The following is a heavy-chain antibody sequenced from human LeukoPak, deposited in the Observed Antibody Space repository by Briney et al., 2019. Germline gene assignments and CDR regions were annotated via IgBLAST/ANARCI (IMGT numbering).Heavy chain of an antibody. CDR3: ARSVVETDAFDI. V-gene: IGHV1-46*02. CDR1: GYTFNTYY. CDR2: INPSGDVT. Sequence: GASVKVSCKASGYTFNTYYMHWVQQAPGQGLEWMGIINPSGDVTTYAQKFQGRVTMTRDTSTSTVYMELSSLRSEDTAVYSCARSVVETDAFDIWGQGTMVTVS. D-gene: IGHD3-3*01. J-gene: IGHJ3*02.